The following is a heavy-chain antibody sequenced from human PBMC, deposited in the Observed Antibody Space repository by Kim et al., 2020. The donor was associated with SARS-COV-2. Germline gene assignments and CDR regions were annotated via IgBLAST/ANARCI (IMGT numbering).Heavy chain of an antibody. D-gene: IGHD3-3*01. CDR3: ARHPPGSIGRFLEWLPGDY. J-gene: IGHJ4*02. CDR2: IYPGDSDT. V-gene: IGHV5-51*01. CDR1: GYSFTSYW. Sequence: GESLKISCKGSGYSFTSYWIGWVRQMPGKGLEWMGIIYPGDSDTRYSPSFQGQVTISADKSISTAYLQWSSLKASDTAMYYCARHPPGSIGRFLEWLPGDYWGQGTLVTVSS.